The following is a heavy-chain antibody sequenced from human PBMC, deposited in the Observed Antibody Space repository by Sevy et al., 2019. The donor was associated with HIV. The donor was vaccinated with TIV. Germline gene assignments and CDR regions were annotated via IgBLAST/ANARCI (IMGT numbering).Heavy chain of an antibody. Sequence: GGSLRLSCAASGFTFSNYYMSWIRQAPGKGLEWVSYISSLSSYTNFADSVKGRFTISRANAKNSLYLQMKSLRAEDIAVYYCAGGSGRYNDAFDIWGQGTMVTVSS. J-gene: IGHJ3*02. CDR1: GFTFSNYY. CDR3: AGGSGRYNDAFDI. CDR2: ISSLSSYT. V-gene: IGHV3-11*06. D-gene: IGHD1-26*01.